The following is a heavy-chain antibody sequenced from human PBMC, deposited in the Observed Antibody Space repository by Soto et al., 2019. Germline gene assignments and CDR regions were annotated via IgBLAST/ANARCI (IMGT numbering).Heavy chain of an antibody. V-gene: IGHV4-38-2*01. CDR3: VRVYNGAWYGQD. D-gene: IGHD1-20*01. CDR2: IYHGAGT. CDR1: GYSIGSGYY. J-gene: IGHJ4*02. Sequence: SETLSLTCAVSGYSIGSGYYWGWIRQPPGKGLECIGSIYHGAGTYYNPSLKSRVTISVDTSKNQFSLRLASVTAADTALYYCVRVYNGAWYGQDWGQGILVTVSS.